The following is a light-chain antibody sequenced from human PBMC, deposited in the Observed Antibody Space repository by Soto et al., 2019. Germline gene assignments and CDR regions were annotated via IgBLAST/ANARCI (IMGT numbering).Light chain of an antibody. J-gene: IGKJ1*01. Sequence: EIVLTQSPGTLSLSPGERATLSCRASQSVGSKYLAWYQQKPGQAPRILVFAASSSVAGITDRFSGSGSGSDFKLTISRLEPEDFAVYYGQQYGNSQWTFGQGTKVEIK. CDR2: AAS. CDR3: QQYGNSQWT. CDR1: QSVGSKY. V-gene: IGKV3-20*01.